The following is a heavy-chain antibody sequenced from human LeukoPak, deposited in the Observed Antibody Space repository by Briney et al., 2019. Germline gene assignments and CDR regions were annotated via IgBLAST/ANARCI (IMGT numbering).Heavy chain of an antibody. Sequence: GGSLRLSCAASGFTFSSYGMHCVRQAPGKGLEWVAIIWYDGSNKYYADSVKGRFTISRDNSKNTLYLQMNSLRAEDTAVYYCARDLNDYGGNQRFDYWGQGTLVTVSS. J-gene: IGHJ4*02. CDR1: GFTFSSYG. V-gene: IGHV3-33*01. CDR3: ARDLNDYGGNQRFDY. CDR2: IWYDGSNK. D-gene: IGHD4-23*01.